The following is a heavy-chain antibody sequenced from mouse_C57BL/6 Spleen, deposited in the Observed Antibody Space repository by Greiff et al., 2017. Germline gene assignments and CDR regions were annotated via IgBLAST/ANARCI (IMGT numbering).Heavy chain of an antibody. V-gene: IGHV5-17*01. CDR3: ARGRLRRGYFDY. CDR2: ISSGSSTI. Sequence: EVQRVESGGGLVKPGGSLKLSCAASGFTFSDYGMHWVRQAPEKGLEWVAYISSGSSTIYYADTVKGRFTISRDNAKNTLFLQMTSLRSEDTAMYYCARGRLRRGYFDYWGQGTTLTVSS. D-gene: IGHD2-4*01. CDR1: GFTFSDYG. J-gene: IGHJ2*01.